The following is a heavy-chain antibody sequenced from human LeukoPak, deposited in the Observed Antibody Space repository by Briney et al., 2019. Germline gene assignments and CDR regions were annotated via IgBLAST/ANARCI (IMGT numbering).Heavy chain of an antibody. CDR3: ASSTSLSNYDFWSGYLYYFDY. D-gene: IGHD3-3*01. CDR1: GYTFTSYD. V-gene: IGHV1-69*13. Sequence: ASVKVSCKASGYTFTSYDINWVRQATGQGLEWMGGIIPIFGTANYAQKFQGRVTITADESTSTAYMELSSLRSEDTAVYYCASSTSLSNYDFWSGYLYYFDYWGQGTLVTVSS. CDR2: IIPIFGTA. J-gene: IGHJ4*02.